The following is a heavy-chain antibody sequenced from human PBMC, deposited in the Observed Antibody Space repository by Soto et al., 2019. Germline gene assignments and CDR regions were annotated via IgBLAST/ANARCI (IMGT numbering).Heavy chain of an antibody. CDR3: ARDSGYDFYYMDV. V-gene: IGHV4-59*01. D-gene: IGHD5-12*01. J-gene: IGHJ6*03. CDR2: IYYSGST. CDR1: GGSIISYY. Sequence: SETLSLTCTVSGGSIISYYWSWILQPPGKGLEWIGYIYYSGSTNYNPSLKSRVTIPVDTSKNQFSLKLSSVTAADTAVYYCARDSGYDFYYMDVWGNGTTVTVSS.